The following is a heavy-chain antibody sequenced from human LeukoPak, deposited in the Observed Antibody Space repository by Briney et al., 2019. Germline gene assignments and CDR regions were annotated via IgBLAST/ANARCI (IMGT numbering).Heavy chain of an antibody. CDR1: GGSISSSSYY. Sequence: PSETLSLTCTVSGGSISSSSYYWGWIRQPPGKGLEWIGSIYYSGSTYYNPSLKSRVTISVDTSKNQFSLKLSSVTAADTAVYYCARHDGGSYSPFGYWGQGTLVTVSS. D-gene: IGHD1-26*01. J-gene: IGHJ4*02. V-gene: IGHV4-39*01. CDR2: IYYSGST. CDR3: ARHDGGSYSPFGY.